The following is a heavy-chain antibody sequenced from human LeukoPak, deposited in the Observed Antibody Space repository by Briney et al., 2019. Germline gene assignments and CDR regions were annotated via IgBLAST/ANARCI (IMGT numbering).Heavy chain of an antibody. J-gene: IGHJ4*02. CDR1: GVAIGSGNW. D-gene: IGHD1-14*01. CDR2: IFHGGST. V-gene: IGHV4-4*02. Sequence: PSETLSLTCTVSGVAIGSGNWWSWVRQLPGKGLEWIGDIFHGGSTNSNPSLRSRVTMSEDKSKNQFSLKLSSVTAADTAVYYCARTNPVARNSLDYWGPGTLVTVSS. CDR3: ARTNPVARNSLDY.